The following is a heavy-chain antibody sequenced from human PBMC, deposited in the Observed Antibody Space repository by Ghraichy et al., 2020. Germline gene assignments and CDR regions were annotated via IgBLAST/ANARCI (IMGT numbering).Heavy chain of an antibody. CDR1: GFTVSSNY. V-gene: IGHV3-53*04. Sequence: GGSLRLSCAASGFTVSSNYMSWVRQAPGKGLEWVSVIYSGGSTYYADSVKGRFTISRHNSKNTLYLQMNSLRAEDTAVYYCARGGMVRGVTPNYYYYGMDVWGQGTTVTVS. CDR2: IYSGGST. D-gene: IGHD3-10*01. J-gene: IGHJ6*02. CDR3: ARGGMVRGVTPNYYYYGMDV.